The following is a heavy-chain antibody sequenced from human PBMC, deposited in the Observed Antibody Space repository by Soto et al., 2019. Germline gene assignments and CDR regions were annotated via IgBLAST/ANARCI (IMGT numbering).Heavy chain of an antibody. CDR2: IYYSGST. Sequence: QLQLQESGPGLVKPSETLSLTCTVSGGSISSSSYYWGWIRQPPGKGLEWIGSIYYSGSTYYNPSLKSRVTISVDTSKNQFSLKLSSVTAADTAVYYCARSNYDILTGWDFDYWGQGTLVTVSS. CDR3: ARSNYDILTGWDFDY. V-gene: IGHV4-39*01. D-gene: IGHD3-9*01. CDR1: GGSISSSSYY. J-gene: IGHJ4*02.